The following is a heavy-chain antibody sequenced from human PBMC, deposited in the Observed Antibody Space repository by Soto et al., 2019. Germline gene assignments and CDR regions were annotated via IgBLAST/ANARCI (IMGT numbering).Heavy chain of an antibody. CDR3: ARVRDWFDP. V-gene: IGHV4-34*01. Sequence: SETLSLTCAVYGGSFSGYYWNWIRQPPGKGLEWIGEIDHSGYTNDNPSLKSRVTISVDTSKNQFSLRLTSVTAADTAGYYCARVRDWFDPWGQGTLVTVSS. D-gene: IGHD3-3*01. CDR1: GGSFSGYY. J-gene: IGHJ5*02. CDR2: IDHSGYT.